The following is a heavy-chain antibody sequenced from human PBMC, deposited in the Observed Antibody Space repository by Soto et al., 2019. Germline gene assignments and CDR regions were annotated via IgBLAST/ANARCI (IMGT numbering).Heavy chain of an antibody. CDR3: ARVFPGQAWVGEDYGMDV. D-gene: IGHD3-10*01. J-gene: IGHJ6*02. Sequence: QVQLVESGGGVVQPGRSLRLSCAASGFTFSSYGMHWVRQAPGKGLEWVAVIWYDGSNKYYADSVKGRFTISRDNSKNTRYLQMNSLRAEDTAVYYCARVFPGQAWVGEDYGMDVWGQGTTVTVSS. CDR2: IWYDGSNK. CDR1: GFTFSSYG. V-gene: IGHV3-33*01.